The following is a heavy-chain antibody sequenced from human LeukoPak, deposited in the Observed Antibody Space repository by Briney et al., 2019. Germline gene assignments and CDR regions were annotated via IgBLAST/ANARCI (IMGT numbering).Heavy chain of an antibody. D-gene: IGHD6-13*01. CDR3: ARDLPEFYIAAAGDAYYYGMDV. CDR2: TYYRSKWYN. Sequence: SQTLSLTCAISGDSVSSNSAAWNWIRQSPSRGLEWLGRTYYRSKWYNDYAVSVKSRITINPDTSKNQFSLQLNSVTPEDTAVYYCARDLPEFYIAAAGDAYYYGMDVWGQGTTVTVSS. CDR1: GDSVSSNSAA. J-gene: IGHJ6*02. V-gene: IGHV6-1*01.